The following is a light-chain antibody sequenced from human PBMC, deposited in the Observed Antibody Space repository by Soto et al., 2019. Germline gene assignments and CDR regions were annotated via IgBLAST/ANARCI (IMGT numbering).Light chain of an antibody. CDR1: QSISSW. CDR3: QQYNSYSLFT. CDR2: DAS. J-gene: IGKJ3*01. Sequence: DIQMTQSPSTLSASVGDRVTITCRASQSISSWLAWYQQKPGKAPKLLIYDASSLESGVPSRFSGSGSGTEFTFTISSLQPDDFATYYCQQYNSYSLFTFGPGTKVDIK. V-gene: IGKV1-5*01.